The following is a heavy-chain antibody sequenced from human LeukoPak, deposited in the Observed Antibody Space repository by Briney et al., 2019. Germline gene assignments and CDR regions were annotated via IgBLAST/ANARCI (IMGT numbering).Heavy chain of an antibody. D-gene: IGHD1-14*01. CDR3: ATKNLFHL. CDR2: IDREDGQS. CDR1: GYALNELS. V-gene: IGHV1-24*01. J-gene: IGHJ5*02. Sequence: ASVKISCKVSGYALNELSIHWVRQAPGKGLEWVGGIDREDGQSIYAQNFQGRVSLTDDTSAQTAYMEVTSPRSEGTAVYYCATKNLFHLWGQGTLVTVSS.